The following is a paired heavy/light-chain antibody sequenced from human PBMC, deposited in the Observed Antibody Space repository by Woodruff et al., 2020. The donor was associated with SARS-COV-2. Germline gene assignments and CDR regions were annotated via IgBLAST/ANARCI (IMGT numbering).Heavy chain of an antibody. CDR2: ITSDGSGT. CDR1: GFTFSSYY. CDR3: VCFGVNSGPV. V-gene: IGHV3-74*01. J-gene: IGHJ4*02. Sequence: EVQLVESGGGLVPPGGSLRLSCAASGFTFSSYYMHWVRQAPGKGLVWVSRITSDGSGTDHADSVKGRFTISRDNAKNTLYLQMNSLRAEDTAVYYCVCFGVNSGPVWGQGTLVTVSS. D-gene: IGHD7-27*01.
Light chain of an antibody. CDR1: QSVLYSSNNKNY. V-gene: IGKV4-1*01. CDR2: WAS. Sequence: DIVMTQSPDSLAVSLGERATINCKSSQSVLYSSNNKNYLAWYQQKPGQPPKLLIYWASTRESGVPDRFSGSGSGTDFTLTISSLQAEDVAVYYCQQYYTIPLTFGGGTKVEIK. CDR3: QQYYTIPLT. J-gene: IGKJ4*01.